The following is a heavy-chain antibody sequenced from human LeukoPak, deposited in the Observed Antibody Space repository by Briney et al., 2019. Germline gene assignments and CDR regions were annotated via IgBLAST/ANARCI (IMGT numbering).Heavy chain of an antibody. CDR3: ARDLSAIRDGYNDAFDI. D-gene: IGHD5-24*01. V-gene: IGHV3-33*01. CDR1: GFTFSSYG. CDR2: IWYDGSNK. J-gene: IGHJ3*02. Sequence: GGSLRLSCAASGFTFSSYGMHWVRQAPGKGLEWVAVIWYDGSNKYYADSVKGRFTISRDNSKNTLYLQMNSLRAEDTAVYYCARDLSAIRDGYNDAFDIWGQGTMVTVSS.